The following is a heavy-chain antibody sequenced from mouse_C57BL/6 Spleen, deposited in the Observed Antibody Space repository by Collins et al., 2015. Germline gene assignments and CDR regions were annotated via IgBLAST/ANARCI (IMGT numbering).Heavy chain of an antibody. V-gene: IGHV5-12-2*01. Sequence: YQRRVQGRFTISRDNAKNTLYLQMSSLKSEDTAMDYCARGEFAYWGQGTLVTVSA. J-gene: IGHJ3*01. CDR3: ARGEFAY.